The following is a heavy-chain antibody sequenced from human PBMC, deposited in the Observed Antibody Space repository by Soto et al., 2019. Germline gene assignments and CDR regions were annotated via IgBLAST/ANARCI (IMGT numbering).Heavy chain of an antibody. J-gene: IGHJ4*02. CDR3: TWGIAAACTPKSDDY. V-gene: IGHV1-69*01. CDR1: GCTFSSYA. D-gene: IGHD6-13*01. Sequence: QVQLVQSGAEVKKPGSSVKVSCKASGCTFSSYAISWVRQAPGQGLEWMGGIIPIFGTANYAQKFQGRVTITADESTSTAYMEMSSLSSEDTAVYYCTWGIAAACTPKSDDYWGQGTLVTVSS. CDR2: IIPIFGTA.